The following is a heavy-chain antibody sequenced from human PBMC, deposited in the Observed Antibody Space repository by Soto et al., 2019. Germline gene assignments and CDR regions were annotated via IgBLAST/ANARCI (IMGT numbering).Heavy chain of an antibody. V-gene: IGHV1-3*01. CDR3: ARDIISSGPDS. D-gene: IGHD3-3*02. CDR1: GYTFTSYG. J-gene: IGHJ4*02. CDR2: INAGNGDT. Sequence: QVQLVQSGAEVKKPGASVKVSCKASGYTFTSYGVHWVRQAPGQGLEWMGWINAGNGDTKYSQKFQGRVTITRDTSASAAYMDLGSLTSEDTAVYYCARDIISSGPDSWGQGTLVTVSS.